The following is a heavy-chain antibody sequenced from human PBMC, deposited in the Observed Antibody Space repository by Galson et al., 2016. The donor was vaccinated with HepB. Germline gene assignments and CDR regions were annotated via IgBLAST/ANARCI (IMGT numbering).Heavy chain of an antibody. V-gene: IGHV4-59*01. Sequence: SETLSLTCTVSGGSISSYYWSWIRQPPGKGLEWIGYIYYSGSTNYNPPLKSRVTISVDTSKNQFSLQLTSVTTADTAVYDCARTPSRGGKDVWGPGTTVNVSS. J-gene: IGHJ6*02. CDR2: IYYSGST. CDR1: GGSISSYY. CDR3: ARTPSRGGKDV. D-gene: IGHD3-10*01.